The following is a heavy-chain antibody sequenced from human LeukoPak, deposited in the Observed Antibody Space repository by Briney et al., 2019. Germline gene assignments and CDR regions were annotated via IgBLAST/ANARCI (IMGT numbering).Heavy chain of an antibody. J-gene: IGHJ4*02. Sequence: ASVKVSCKASGYTFTGYYMHWVRQAPGQGLEWMGRINPNSGGTNYAQKFQGRVTITTDESTSTAYMELSSLRSEDTAVYYCAREIITSVAGINYFDYWGQGTLVTVSS. CDR2: INPNSGGT. D-gene: IGHD6-19*01. CDR3: AREIITSVAGINYFDY. CDR1: GYTFTGYY. V-gene: IGHV1-2*06.